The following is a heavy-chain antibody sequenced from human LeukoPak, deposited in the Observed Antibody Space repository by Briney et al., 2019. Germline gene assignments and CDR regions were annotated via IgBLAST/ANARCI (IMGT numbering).Heavy chain of an antibody. CDR1: GFTVSSNY. CDR3: AKDGADWGSHFDY. J-gene: IGHJ4*02. CDR2: ISGSGAAT. V-gene: IGHV3-23*01. Sequence: GGSLRLSCAASGFTVSSNYMSWVRQAPGKGLEWVSAISGSGAATHYADSVKGRFTVSRDNSRNTLYLQMNSLRAEDTALYYCAKDGADWGSHFDYWGQGTLVTVSS. D-gene: IGHD7-27*01.